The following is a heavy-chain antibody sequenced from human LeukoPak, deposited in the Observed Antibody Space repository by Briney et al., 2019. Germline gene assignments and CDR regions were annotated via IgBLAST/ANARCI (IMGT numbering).Heavy chain of an antibody. CDR2: ISYDGSNK. V-gene: IGHV3-30*18. CDR3: AKGYFPGIAAAGTISYYYYGMDV. J-gene: IGHJ6*02. CDR1: GFTFSSYG. D-gene: IGHD6-13*01. Sequence: GRSLRLSCAASGFTFSSYGMHWVRQAPGKGLEWVAVISYDGSNKYYADSVKGRFTISRDNSKNTLYLQMNSLRAEDTAVYYCAKGYFPGIAAAGTISYYYYGMDVWGQGTTVTVSS.